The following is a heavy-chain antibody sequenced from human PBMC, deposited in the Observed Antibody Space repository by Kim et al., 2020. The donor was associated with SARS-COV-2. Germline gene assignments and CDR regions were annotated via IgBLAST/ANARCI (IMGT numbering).Heavy chain of an antibody. Sequence: SETLSLTCTVSGGSVSSGSYYWSWIRQPPGKGLEWIGYIYYSGSTNYNPSLKSRVTISVDTSKNQFSLKLSSVTAADTAVYYCARDRPEEKHNGYSYGHYYYYGMDVWGQGTTVTVSS. J-gene: IGHJ6*02. CDR1: GGSVSSGSYY. D-gene: IGHD5-18*01. V-gene: IGHV4-61*01. CDR2: IYYSGST. CDR3: ARDRPEEKHNGYSYGHYYYYGMDV.